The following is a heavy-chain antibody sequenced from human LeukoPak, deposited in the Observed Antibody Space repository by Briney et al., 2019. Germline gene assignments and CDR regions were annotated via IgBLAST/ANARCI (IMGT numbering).Heavy chain of an antibody. CDR1: GFXVSSNY. J-gene: IGHJ3*01. CDR3: ARDGVGASDAFDV. Sequence: GGSLRLSCAASGFXVSSNYITWVRQAPGKGLEWVSVIYSGGSTYYADSVRGRFIISRDNSKNTLYLQMNSLRVEDTAVYYCARDGVGASDAFDVWGQGTKVTVS. D-gene: IGHD1-26*01. V-gene: IGHV3-53*01. CDR2: IYSGGST.